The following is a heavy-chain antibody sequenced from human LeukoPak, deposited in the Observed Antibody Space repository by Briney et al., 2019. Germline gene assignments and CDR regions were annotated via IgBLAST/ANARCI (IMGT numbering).Heavy chain of an antibody. CDR1: GFTFDDYA. Sequence: GGSLRLSCAASGFTFDDYAMHWVRQAPGKGLEWVSGISWNSGSIGYADSVKGRFTISRANAKNSLYLQMNSLRAEDMALYYCAKDITTVTTNAFDIWGQGTMVTVSS. J-gene: IGHJ3*02. CDR3: AKDITTVTTNAFDI. V-gene: IGHV3-9*03. CDR2: ISWNSGSI. D-gene: IGHD4-17*01.